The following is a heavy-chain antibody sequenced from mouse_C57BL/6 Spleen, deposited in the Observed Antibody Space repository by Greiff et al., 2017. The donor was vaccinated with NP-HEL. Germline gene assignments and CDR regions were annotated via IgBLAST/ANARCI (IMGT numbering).Heavy chain of an antibody. Sequence: VQLQQSGPELVKPGASVKISCKASGYAFSSSWMNWVKQRPGKGLEWIGRIYPGDGDTNYNGKFKGKATLTADKSSSTAYMQLSSLTSEDSAVYFGSRGRLRRDPYYAMDYWGQGTSVTVSS. CDR1: GYAFSSSW. D-gene: IGHD2-4*01. CDR3: SRGRLRRDPYYAMDY. CDR2: IYPGDGDT. V-gene: IGHV1-82*01. J-gene: IGHJ4*01.